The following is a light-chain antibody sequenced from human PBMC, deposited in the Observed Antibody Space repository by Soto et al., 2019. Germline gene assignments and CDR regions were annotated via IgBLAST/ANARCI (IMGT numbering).Light chain of an antibody. CDR2: KAS. CDR3: QQYNSYPYT. Sequence: DIQMTQSPPTLSASVGDRVTITCRASQSISNWLAWYQQKPGKAPKLLIYKASSLESGVPSRLSGSGSGTEFTLTISSLQPDDFATYYCQQYNSYPYTFVQGTKLDIK. CDR1: QSISNW. J-gene: IGKJ2*01. V-gene: IGKV1-5*03.